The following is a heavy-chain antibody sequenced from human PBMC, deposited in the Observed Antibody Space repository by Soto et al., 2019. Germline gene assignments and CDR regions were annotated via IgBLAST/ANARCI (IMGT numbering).Heavy chain of an antibody. D-gene: IGHD3-3*01. CDR1: GFTFEDYA. V-gene: IGHV3-9*01. Sequence: EVQLVESGGGLVRPGRSLRLSCAASGFTFEDYALHWVRQAPGKGLEWISGITWNSGSIGYADSVKGRFTISRDNAKNSLYLQMNSLRAEDTALYYCTKNKRITIFGVVTPPWYFDLWGRGTLVTVSS. CDR2: ITWNSGSI. J-gene: IGHJ2*01. CDR3: TKNKRITIFGVVTPPWYFDL.